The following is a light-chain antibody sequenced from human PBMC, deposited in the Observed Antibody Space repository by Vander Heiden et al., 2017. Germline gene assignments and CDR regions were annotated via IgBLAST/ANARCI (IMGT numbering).Light chain of an antibody. CDR1: KIGFKR. CDR2: DDS. J-gene: IGLJ2*01. V-gene: IGLV3-21*02. Sequence: SYVLTPPPSVSVAPGQTARIVCGGNKIGFKRVHWYQQKPGQAPVLVVYDDSDRPSGIPERFSGSNSGNTATLTITRVEAGDEADYYCQVWDSSSDHVVFGGGTKLTVL. CDR3: QVWDSSSDHVV.